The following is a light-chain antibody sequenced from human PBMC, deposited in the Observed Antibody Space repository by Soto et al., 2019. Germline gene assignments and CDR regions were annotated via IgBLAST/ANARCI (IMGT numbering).Light chain of an antibody. J-gene: IGKJ1*01. CDR3: QHWA. CDR1: QGVSSN. Sequence: EIVMTQSPATLSVSPGERATLSCRASQGVSSNLAWYQQKPGQAPRLLIYGASTRATGIPARFSGSGSGTEFALTISSLQYEDFAVYYCQHWAFGQVTKV. CDR2: GAS. V-gene: IGKV3-15*01.